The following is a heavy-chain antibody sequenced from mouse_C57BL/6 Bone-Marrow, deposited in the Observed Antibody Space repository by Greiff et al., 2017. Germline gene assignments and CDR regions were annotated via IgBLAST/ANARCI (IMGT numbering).Heavy chain of an antibody. J-gene: IGHJ4*01. CDR1: GYTFTSYG. CDR2: IYPRSGNT. D-gene: IGHD2-1*01. Sequence: VQLQESGAELARPGASVKLSCKASGYTFTSYGISWVRQRTGQGLEWIGEIYPRSGNTYYNEKFKGKATLTADKSSSTAYMELRSLTSEDSAVYFCARSGGNPYYYAMDYWGQGTSVTVSS. V-gene: IGHV1-81*01. CDR3: ARSGGNPYYYAMDY.